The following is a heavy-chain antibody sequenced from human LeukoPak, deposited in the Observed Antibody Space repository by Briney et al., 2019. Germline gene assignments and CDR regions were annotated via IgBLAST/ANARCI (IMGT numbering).Heavy chain of an antibody. V-gene: IGHV3-30*02. Sequence: GGSLRLSCVGSGFTFSVHWVRQVPGKGLEWLTFIRHDGTDQHYADSVRGRFTISRDNSKNTLYLQMNSLRAEDTAVYYCARSTRDGYNYFNLSDYWGQGTLVTVSS. CDR2: IRHDGTDQ. J-gene: IGHJ4*02. CDR1: GFTFS. CDR3: ARSTRDGYNYFNLSDY. D-gene: IGHD5-24*01.